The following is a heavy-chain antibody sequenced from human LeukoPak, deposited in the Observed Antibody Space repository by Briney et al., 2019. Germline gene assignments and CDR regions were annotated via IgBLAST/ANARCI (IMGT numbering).Heavy chain of an antibody. D-gene: IGHD3-16*01. Sequence: ASVKVSCEASGYTFTSYGISWVRQAPGQGLEWMGWISAYNGNTNYAQKLQGRVTMTTDTSTSTAYMELRSLRSDDTAVYYCARGGSIMITFGGVPNDYWGQGTLVTVSS. CDR3: ARGGSIMITFGGVPNDY. V-gene: IGHV1-18*01. CDR2: ISAYNGNT. J-gene: IGHJ4*02. CDR1: GYTFTSYG.